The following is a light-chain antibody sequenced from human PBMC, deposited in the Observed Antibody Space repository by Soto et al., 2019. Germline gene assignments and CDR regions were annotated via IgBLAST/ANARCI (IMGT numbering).Light chain of an antibody. V-gene: IGLV2-14*01. CDR1: SSDVGGNKY. Sequence: QSVLTQPASVSGSPGQSITISCTGTSSDVGGNKYVSWYQQYPGKVPKLLINKVSNRPSGVSNRFSGSKSGNTASLTISGLLAKDEADYFCTSSTSDSLYVFGTGTKVTVL. CDR2: KVS. CDR3: TSSTSDSLYV. J-gene: IGLJ1*01.